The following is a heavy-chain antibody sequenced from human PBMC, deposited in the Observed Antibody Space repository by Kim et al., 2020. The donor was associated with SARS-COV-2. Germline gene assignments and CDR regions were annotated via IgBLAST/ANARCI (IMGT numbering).Heavy chain of an antibody. J-gene: IGHJ4*02. V-gene: IGHV4-39*01. D-gene: IGHD6-13*01. CDR1: GGSISSSSYY. Sequence: SETLSLTCTVSGGSISSSSYYWGWIRQPPGKGLEWIGSIYYSGSTYYNPSLKSRVTISVDTSKNQFSLKLSSVTAADTAVYYCASVRPDSSSWGYWGQGTLVTVSS. CDR2: IYYSGST. CDR3: ASVRPDSSSWGY.